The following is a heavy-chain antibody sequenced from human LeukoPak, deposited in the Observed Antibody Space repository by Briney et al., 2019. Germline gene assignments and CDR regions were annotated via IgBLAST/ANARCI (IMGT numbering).Heavy chain of an antibody. CDR3: VNQISGWVY. D-gene: IGHD6-19*01. V-gene: IGHV3-23*01. CDR1: GFTFSDYA. Sequence: GGSLRLSCAASGFTFSDYAMSWVRQAPGKGLEWVSAISGSGDDTYYADSVKGRFTISRDNSKNTLYLQMSSLNPEDTAVYYCVNQISGWVYWGQGTLVTVSS. J-gene: IGHJ4*02. CDR2: ISGSGDDT.